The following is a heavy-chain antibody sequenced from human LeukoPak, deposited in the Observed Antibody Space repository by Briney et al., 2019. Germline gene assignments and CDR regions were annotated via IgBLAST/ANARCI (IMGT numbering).Heavy chain of an antibody. J-gene: IGHJ4*02. CDR1: GFTFTNYG. V-gene: IGHV3-33*01. CDR2: IWYDGSKT. D-gene: IGHD2-2*01. Sequence: GGSLRLSCTTSGFTFTNYGINWVRQAPGKGLEWVAAIWYDGSKTSYTDSVKGRFTVSRDISKSTVYLQMSGLKAEDTAVYYCARDDCSTTPCYAYWGQGTLVTVSS. CDR3: ARDDCSTTPCYAY.